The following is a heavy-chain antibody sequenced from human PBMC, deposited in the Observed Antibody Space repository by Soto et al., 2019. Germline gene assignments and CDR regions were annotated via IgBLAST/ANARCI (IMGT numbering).Heavy chain of an antibody. Sequence: SETLSLTCTVSGGSISSGGYYWSWIRQHPGKGLEWIEYIYYSGSTYYNPSLKSRVTISVDTSKNQFSLKLSSVTAADTAVYYCVRQPSSYSSPYYFDYWGQGTLVTVSS. CDR2: IYYSGST. V-gene: IGHV4-31*03. J-gene: IGHJ4*02. CDR3: VRQPSSYSSPYYFDY. CDR1: GGSISSGGYY. D-gene: IGHD6-13*01.